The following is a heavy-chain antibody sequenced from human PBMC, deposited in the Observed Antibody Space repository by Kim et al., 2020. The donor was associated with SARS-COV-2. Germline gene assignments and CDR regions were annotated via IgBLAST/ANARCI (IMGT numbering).Heavy chain of an antibody. CDR3: ATGGRYFDWFGPGGLDY. Sequence: VKGRFTISRDNSKNTLYLQMNSLRAEDTAVYYCATGGRYFDWFGPGGLDYWGQGTLVTVSS. D-gene: IGHD3-9*01. J-gene: IGHJ4*02. V-gene: IGHV3-30*07.